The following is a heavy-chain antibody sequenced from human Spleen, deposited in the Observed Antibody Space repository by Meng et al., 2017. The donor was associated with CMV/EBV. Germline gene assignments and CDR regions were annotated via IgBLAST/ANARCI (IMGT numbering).Heavy chain of an antibody. CDR3: AKDRGGSYGLDRGNYGMDV. J-gene: IGHJ6*02. D-gene: IGHD5-18*01. Sequence: GESLKISCAASGFTFSSYAMHWVRQAPGKGLEWVAVISNDGSNKYYADSVKGRSTISRDNSKNTLYLQMNSLRAEDTAVYYCAKDRGGSYGLDRGNYGMDVWGQGTTVTVSS. V-gene: IGHV3-30*04. CDR2: ISNDGSNK. CDR1: GFTFSSYA.